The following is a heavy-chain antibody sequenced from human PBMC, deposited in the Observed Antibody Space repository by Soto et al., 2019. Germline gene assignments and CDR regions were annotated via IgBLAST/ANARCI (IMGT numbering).Heavy chain of an antibody. J-gene: IGHJ4*02. CDR1: GFTFSSYS. CDR3: ARDGPLTSTGYCSGGSCLIVY. Sequence: GGSLRLSCAASGFTFSSYSMNWVRQAPGKGLEWVSSISSSSSYIYYADSVKGRFTISRDNAKNSLYLQMNSLRAEDTAVYYCARDGPLTSTGYCSGGSCLIVYWGQGTLVTVSS. V-gene: IGHV3-21*01. CDR2: ISSSSSYI. D-gene: IGHD2-15*01.